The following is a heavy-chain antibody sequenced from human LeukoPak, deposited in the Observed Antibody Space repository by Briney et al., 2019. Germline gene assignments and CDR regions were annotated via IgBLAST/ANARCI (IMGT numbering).Heavy chain of an antibody. CDR1: GFTFSTSG. V-gene: IGHV3-33*01. CDR2: IWSDGSNE. Sequence: PGRSLRLSCAASGFTFSTSGMHWVRQAPGKGLEWVAVIWSDGSNENYADSVKGRFTISRDNSKDTLYLQMNSLRAEDTAVYYCARDIGSSPFDYWGQGTVVTVSS. CDR3: ARDIGSSPFDY. D-gene: IGHD6-13*01. J-gene: IGHJ4*02.